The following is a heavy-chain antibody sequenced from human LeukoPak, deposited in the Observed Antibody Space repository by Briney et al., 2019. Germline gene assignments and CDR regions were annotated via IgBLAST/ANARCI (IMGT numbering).Heavy chain of an antibody. V-gene: IGHV3-11*01. CDR1: GFTFSDYY. D-gene: IGHD6-19*01. CDR2: ISSSGSTI. J-gene: IGHJ4*02. Sequence: PGGSLRLSCAASGFTFSDYYMSWIRQAPGKGLEWVSYISSSGSTIYYADSVKGRFTISRDNAKNSLYLQMNSLRAEDTAVYYCARGRPPSLKWAVAGSGEFDYWGQGTLVTVSS. CDR3: ARGRPPSLKWAVAGSGEFDY.